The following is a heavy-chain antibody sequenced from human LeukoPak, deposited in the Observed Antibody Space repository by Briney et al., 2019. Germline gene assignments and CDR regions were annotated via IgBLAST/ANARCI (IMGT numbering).Heavy chain of an antibody. CDR2: IYPPGKT. Sequence: SETLSLTCAVSAYSINCGYYGCWIRQTPEKGLEWIASIYPPGKTYYNPSLKSRVTISTDTSKNQFSLKLSSVTAADTAVYYCAGMYYYDSSGYFYVDYWGQGTLVTVSS. D-gene: IGHD3-22*01. V-gene: IGHV4-38-2*01. CDR1: AYSINCGYY. J-gene: IGHJ4*02. CDR3: AGMYYYDSSGYFYVDY.